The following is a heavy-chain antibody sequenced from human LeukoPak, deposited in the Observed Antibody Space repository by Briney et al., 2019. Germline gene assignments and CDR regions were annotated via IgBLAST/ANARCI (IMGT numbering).Heavy chain of an antibody. V-gene: IGHV1-46*01. D-gene: IGHD1-26*01. J-gene: IGHJ3*02. CDR1: GYTFTSYY. CDR3: AREGVGATTAAFNI. CDR2: INPNSGST. Sequence: VASVKVSCKASGYTFTSYYIHWVRQAPGQGLEWMGIINPNSGSTTYAQKFQGRVTMTNDMSTSTVYMEVSSLRSEDTALYYCAREGVGATTAAFNIWGQGTMVTVS.